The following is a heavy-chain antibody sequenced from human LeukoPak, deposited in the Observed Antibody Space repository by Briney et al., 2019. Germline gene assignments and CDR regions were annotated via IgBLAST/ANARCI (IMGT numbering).Heavy chain of an antibody. J-gene: IGHJ4*02. Sequence: SETLSLTCAVSGGSISSSNWWSWVRQPPGKGLQWIGDIYHSESTTYNPSLKSRLTISVDKSKNQFSLKLSSVTAADTAVYYCASGRVWFGEPYYFGYWGQGTLVTVSS. CDR1: GGSISSSNW. V-gene: IGHV4-4*02. D-gene: IGHD3-10*01. CDR2: IYHSEST. CDR3: ASGRVWFGEPYYFGY.